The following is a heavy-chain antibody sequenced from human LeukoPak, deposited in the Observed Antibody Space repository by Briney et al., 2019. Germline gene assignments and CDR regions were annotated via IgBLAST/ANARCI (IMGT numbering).Heavy chain of an antibody. CDR1: GFSFSSCG. CDR2: IWSDGSTK. CDR3: AKTRAMDSSGYYFDY. Sequence: PGRSLRLSCAASGFSFSSCGMHWVRQAPGKGLEWVAVIWSDGSTKYYADSVKGRFTISRDNSRNTLYMQMNSLRAEDTAVYYCAKTRAMDSSGYYFDYWGRGILVTVSS. J-gene: IGHJ4*02. V-gene: IGHV3-33*06. D-gene: IGHD3-22*01.